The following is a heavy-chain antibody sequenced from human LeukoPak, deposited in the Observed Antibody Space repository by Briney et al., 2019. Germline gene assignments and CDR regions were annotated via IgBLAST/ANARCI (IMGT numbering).Heavy chain of an antibody. Sequence: PGRSLRLSCAASGFTFSSYAVHWVRQAPGRGLEWVAVISYDGSNKYYADSVKGRFSISRDNSKNTLYLQMNSLRAEDTAVYYCARRYDGFDYWGQGTTVTVSS. D-gene: IGHD3-3*01. CDR1: GFTFSSYA. V-gene: IGHV3-30-3*01. CDR2: ISYDGSNK. CDR3: ARRYDGFDY. J-gene: IGHJ4*03.